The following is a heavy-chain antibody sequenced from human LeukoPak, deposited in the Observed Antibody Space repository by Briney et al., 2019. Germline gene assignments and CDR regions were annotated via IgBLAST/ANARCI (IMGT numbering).Heavy chain of an antibody. CDR3: ARGGEYGSSSSPYFDY. D-gene: IGHD6-6*01. J-gene: IGHJ4*02. Sequence: SVKVSCKASGGTFSSYAISWVRQAPGQGLEWMGGIIPIFGTANYAQKFQGRVTITTDESTSTAYMELSSLRSEDTAVYYCARGGEYGSSSSPYFDYWGQGTLVTVSS. CDR2: IIPIFGTA. V-gene: IGHV1-69*05. CDR1: GGTFSSYA.